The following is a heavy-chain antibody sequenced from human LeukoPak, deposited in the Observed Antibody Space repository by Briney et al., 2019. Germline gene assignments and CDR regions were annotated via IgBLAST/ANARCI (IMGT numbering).Heavy chain of an antibody. CDR2: ISSGSSSR. CDR3: ARQAWELRHDVFDI. CDR1: GFTFSSYN. V-gene: IGHV3-48*03. D-gene: IGHD1-26*01. J-gene: IGHJ3*02. Sequence: GGSLRLTCAASGFTFSSYNMSWVRQAPGKGLEWLSYISSGSSSRYYADSVKGRFTISRDNAKNSLYLQMNSLRAEDTAVYYCARQAWELRHDVFDIWGQGTMVTVSS.